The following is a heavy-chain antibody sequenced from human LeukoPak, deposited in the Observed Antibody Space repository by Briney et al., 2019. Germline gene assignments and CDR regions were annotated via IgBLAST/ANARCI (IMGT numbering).Heavy chain of an antibody. CDR1: GFSFSNYA. CDR2: ISGSGGST. Sequence: GGSLRLSCVPSGFSFSNYAMSWVRQAPGKGLEWVSSISGSGGSTHYADSVKGRFTISRDKTKNTLYLQMNSLRAEDTAVYYCAKSSYYDASGYYREYYFDYWGQGALVTVSS. V-gene: IGHV3-23*01. CDR3: AKSSYYDASGYYREYYFDY. D-gene: IGHD3-22*01. J-gene: IGHJ4*02.